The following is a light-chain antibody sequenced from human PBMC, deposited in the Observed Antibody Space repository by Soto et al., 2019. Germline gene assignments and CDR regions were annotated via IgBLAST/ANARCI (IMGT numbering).Light chain of an antibody. Sequence: ETVITQSPATLSVSPEERVTLSCRASQSVSSSYLTWYQQKPGQAPRLVIYAASTRATGIPDRFSGSVSGTEFTLTISSLQSEDFAVYYCQQYNEWPPFTFGQGTRLEIK. CDR1: QSVSSSY. J-gene: IGKJ5*01. V-gene: IGKV3-15*01. CDR3: QQYNEWPPFT. CDR2: AAS.